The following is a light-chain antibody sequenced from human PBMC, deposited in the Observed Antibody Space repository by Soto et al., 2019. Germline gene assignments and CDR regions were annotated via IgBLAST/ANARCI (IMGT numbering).Light chain of an antibody. CDR1: SSDVGSYNL. CDR2: EGS. J-gene: IGLJ2*01. CDR3: CSYARRRDVV. Sequence: QSALTQPASVSGSPGQSITISCTGTSSDVGSYNLVSWYQQHPGKAPKLMIYEGSKRPSGVSNRFSGSKSGNTASLTISGPPDDEEDDYCSCSYARRRDVVFGGGTKLTV. V-gene: IGLV2-23*01.